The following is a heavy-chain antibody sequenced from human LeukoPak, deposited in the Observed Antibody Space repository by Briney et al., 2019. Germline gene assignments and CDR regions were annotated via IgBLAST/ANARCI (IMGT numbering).Heavy chain of an antibody. D-gene: IGHD6-25*01. CDR2: ISGSGGST. J-gene: IGHJ4*02. V-gene: IGHV3-23*01. CDR3: AKDAAFYFDY. Sequence: GSLRLSCAVSGFTFSGYTMSWVRQAPGKGLQWVSAISGSGGSTFYADSVKGRFTISRGNSKNTPYLQMNSLRAEDTAVYYCAKDAAFYFDYWGQGILVTVSS. CDR1: GFTFSGYT.